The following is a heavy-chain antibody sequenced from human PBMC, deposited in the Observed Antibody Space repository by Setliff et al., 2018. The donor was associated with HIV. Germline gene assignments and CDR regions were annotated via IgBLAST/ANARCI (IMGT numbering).Heavy chain of an antibody. CDR1: GGSISSSSYY. V-gene: IGHV4-39*01. CDR2: IYYSGST. CDR3: ARLPGYCGSTGCQGYFDY. J-gene: IGHJ4*02. Sequence: SETLSLTCTASGGSISSSSYYWGWIRQPPGKGLEWIGNIYYSGSTYYNPSLKSRVTISVATSKKQFSLQLSSVTASDTAVYYCARLPGYCGSTGCQGYFDYWGQGTLVTVPQ. D-gene: IGHD2-2*01.